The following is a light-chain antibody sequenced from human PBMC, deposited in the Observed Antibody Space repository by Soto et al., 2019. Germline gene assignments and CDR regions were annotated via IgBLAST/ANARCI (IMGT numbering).Light chain of an antibody. CDR2: AAS. Sequence: DIQMTQSPSSLSASVGDEVTITCRASQSFSGFLNWYQQKPGKAPNLLIYAASTLQRGVPSRFSGSGSGTDFTLTISSLQPEDAETYYCQQSYSTPQTFGQGTKVDIK. CDR1: QSFSGF. CDR3: QQSYSTPQT. V-gene: IGKV1-39*01. J-gene: IGKJ1*01.